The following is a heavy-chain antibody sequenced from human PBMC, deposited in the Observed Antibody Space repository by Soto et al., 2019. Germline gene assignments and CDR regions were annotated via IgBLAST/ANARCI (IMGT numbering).Heavy chain of an antibody. CDR3: ATGTPIDF. CDR2: IKSSSDGGTI. Sequence: EVQLVESGGGLVKPGESLRLSCAPSGITFRNAWLSWVRQAPGKGLEWIGRIKSSSDGGTIDYAAPVRGRFTISRDDAKDTLSLQMNSLKSEDTALYYCATGTPIDFWGQGTLVTVSS. J-gene: IGHJ4*02. V-gene: IGHV3-15*05. CDR1: GITFRNAW.